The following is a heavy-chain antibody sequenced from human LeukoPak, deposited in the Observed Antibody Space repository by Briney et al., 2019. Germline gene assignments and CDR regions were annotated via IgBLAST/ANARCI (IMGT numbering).Heavy chain of an antibody. D-gene: IGHD4-17*01. CDR3: ARVGSYGDYGFDY. J-gene: IGHJ4*02. Sequence: GGSLRLSCAASGFTFSSYAMTWVRQAPGKGLEWVSSITSSSGSTYYADSVKGRFTISRDSAKNSLYLQMNSLRAEDTAVYYCARVGSYGDYGFDYWGQGTLVTVSS. CDR1: GFTFSSYA. V-gene: IGHV3-48*01. CDR2: ITSSSGST.